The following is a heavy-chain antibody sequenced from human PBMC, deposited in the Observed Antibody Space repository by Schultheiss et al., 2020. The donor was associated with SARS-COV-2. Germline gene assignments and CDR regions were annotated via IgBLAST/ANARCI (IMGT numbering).Heavy chain of an antibody. CDR3: ARAGVGATRD. D-gene: IGHD1-26*01. V-gene: IGHV4-39*07. Sequence: SETLSLTCTVSGGSISSSSYYWGWIRQPPGKGLEWIGSIYYSGSTYYNPSLKSRVTISVDTSKNQFSLKLSSVTAADTAVYYCARAGVGATRDWGQGTLVTVSS. J-gene: IGHJ4*02. CDR1: GGSISSSSYY. CDR2: IYYSGST.